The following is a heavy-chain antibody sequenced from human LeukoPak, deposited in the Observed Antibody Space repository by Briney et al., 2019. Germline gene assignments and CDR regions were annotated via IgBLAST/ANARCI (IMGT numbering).Heavy chain of an antibody. V-gene: IGHV5-51*01. D-gene: IGHD2-2*01. CDR3: ARQIVVVPAVTGTENWFDL. Sequence: GESLKISCKGSGYSFTSYWSGGVRQIPGKGLEWVGIIYPGDSDTRYSPSFQGQVTISAEKSICTAYLQWSSLKASDTAMYYCARQIVVVPAVTGTENWFDLWGQGTLVTVPS. CDR2: IYPGDSDT. CDR1: GYSFTSYW. J-gene: IGHJ5*02.